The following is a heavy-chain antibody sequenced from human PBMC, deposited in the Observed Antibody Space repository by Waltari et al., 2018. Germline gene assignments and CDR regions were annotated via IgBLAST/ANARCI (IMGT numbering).Heavy chain of an antibody. CDR2: IFSNDEK. D-gene: IGHD6-13*01. CDR3: ARISRQQLVPG. Sequence: QVTLKESGPVLVKPTETLTLTCTVSGFSLSNARMGVSWIRQPPGKALEWLAHIFSNDEKSYRTARKSRLTIAKDTAKSQVVLTMTNMDPVDTATYYCARISRQQLVPGWGQGTLVTVSS. CDR1: GFSLSNARMG. V-gene: IGHV2-26*01. J-gene: IGHJ4*02.